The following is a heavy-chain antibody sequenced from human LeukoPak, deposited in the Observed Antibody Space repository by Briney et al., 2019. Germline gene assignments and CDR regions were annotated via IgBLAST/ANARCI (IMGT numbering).Heavy chain of an antibody. CDR2: IGISSGNT. Sequence: GGSLRLSCAASGFTFSHYSMNWVRQAPGKGLEWISYIGISSGNTKYADSVKGRFTISGDKAKNSMYLQMNSLRVEDTAVYYCARDTKYAFDNWGQGTLVTVSS. CDR1: GFTFSHYS. J-gene: IGHJ4*02. D-gene: IGHD2-2*01. V-gene: IGHV3-48*01. CDR3: ARDTKYAFDN.